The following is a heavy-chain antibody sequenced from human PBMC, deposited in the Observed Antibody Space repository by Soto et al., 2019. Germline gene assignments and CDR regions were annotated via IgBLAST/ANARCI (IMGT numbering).Heavy chain of an antibody. CDR3: ARQGIGGVPYGMDV. CDR2: IYYSGST. D-gene: IGHD1-26*01. J-gene: IGHJ6*02. Sequence: SETLSLTCTVSGGSISSSSYYWGWIRQPPGKGLEWIGSIYYSGSTYYNPSLKSRVTISVDTSKNQFSLKLSSVTAADTAVYYCARQGIGGVPYGMDVWGQGTTVTVSS. V-gene: IGHV4-39*01. CDR1: GGSISSSSYY.